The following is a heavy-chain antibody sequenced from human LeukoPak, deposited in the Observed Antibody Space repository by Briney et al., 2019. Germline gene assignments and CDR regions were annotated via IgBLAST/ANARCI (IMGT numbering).Heavy chain of an antibody. CDR1: GFTFSTYA. CDR3: AKKLGIPGYTSSGPPADY. Sequence: PGGSLRLSCAASGFTFSTYAMHWVRQAPGKGLEWVAVISFDGSNQYYADSVKGRFTISRDNSKNTLYLQMNSLRAEDAAVYYCAKKLGIPGYTSSGPPADYWGQGTLVTVSS. D-gene: IGHD6-13*01. CDR2: ISFDGSNQ. V-gene: IGHV3-30*04. J-gene: IGHJ4*02.